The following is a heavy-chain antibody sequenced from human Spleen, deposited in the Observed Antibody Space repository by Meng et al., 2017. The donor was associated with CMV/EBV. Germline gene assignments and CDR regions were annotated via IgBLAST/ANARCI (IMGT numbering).Heavy chain of an antibody. V-gene: IGHV4-4*07. CDR3: ARGGQRGDY. CDR1: GGSISSDY. CDR2: IYTSGST. Sequence: QRQLQGSGPARWKVSGTLSLTVTVSGGSISSDYWSWIWQPAGKGLEWIGRIYTSGSTNYNPSLKSRVTMSVDTSKNQFSLKLSSVTAADTAVYYCARGGQRGDYWGQGTLVTVPS. J-gene: IGHJ4*02.